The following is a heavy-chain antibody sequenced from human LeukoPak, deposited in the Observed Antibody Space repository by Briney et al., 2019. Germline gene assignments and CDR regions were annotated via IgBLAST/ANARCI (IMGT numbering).Heavy chain of an antibody. J-gene: IGHJ5*02. Sequence: ASVKVSCKASGYTFTSYYLHWVRQAPGQGLEWMGIINPSGGSTSYAQKFQGRVTMTRDTSKSTVYMELSSLRSEYTAVYYCARVVPADGNWFDPWGQGTLVTVSS. V-gene: IGHV1-46*01. CDR2: INPSGGST. D-gene: IGHD2-2*01. CDR1: GYTFTSYY. CDR3: ARVVPADGNWFDP.